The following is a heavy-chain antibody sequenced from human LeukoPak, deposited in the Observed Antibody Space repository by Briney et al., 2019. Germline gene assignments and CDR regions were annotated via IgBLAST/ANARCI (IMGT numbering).Heavy chain of an antibody. Sequence: SETLSLTCTVSGGSISSGGYYWSWIRQHPGKGLEWIGYIYYSGSTYYNPSLKSRVTISVDTSKNQFSLKLSSVTAADTAVYYCVRHYYDSGTAKGYFQHWGQGTLVTVSP. V-gene: IGHV4-31*03. CDR3: VRHYYDSGTAKGYFQH. J-gene: IGHJ1*01. CDR1: GGSISSGGYY. D-gene: IGHD3-10*01. CDR2: IYYSGST.